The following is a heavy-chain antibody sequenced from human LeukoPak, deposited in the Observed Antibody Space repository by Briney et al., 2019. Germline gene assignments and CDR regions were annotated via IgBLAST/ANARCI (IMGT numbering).Heavy chain of an antibody. D-gene: IGHD5-12*01. V-gene: IGHV3-64D*06. CDR2: INGDGRTT. J-gene: IGHJ4*02. CDR3: VGDQVDDTGYLR. CDR1: GFIFSTYT. Sequence: GGSLRLSSSASGFIFSTYTMYWVRQAPGKGLEYVSVINGDGRTTYYIDSVKGRFTISRDNSKNTLYLQMSSLSTEDTAVYYCVGDQVDDTGYLRWGQGTRVTVSA.